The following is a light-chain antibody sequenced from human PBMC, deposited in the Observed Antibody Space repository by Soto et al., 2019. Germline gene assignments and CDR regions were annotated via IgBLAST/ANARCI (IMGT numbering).Light chain of an antibody. V-gene: IGLV2-8*01. CDR1: SSDIGDYKY. J-gene: IGLJ2*01. CDR2: EVT. Sequence: QSALTQPPSASGSPGQSVAISCTGTSSDIGDYKYVSWYQQHPGRAPKLIIYEVTKRPSGVPARFSGSKSGNTASLTVSGLHAEDEDDYYCYSYAGSNNFIFGGGTKLTVL. CDR3: YSYAGSNNFI.